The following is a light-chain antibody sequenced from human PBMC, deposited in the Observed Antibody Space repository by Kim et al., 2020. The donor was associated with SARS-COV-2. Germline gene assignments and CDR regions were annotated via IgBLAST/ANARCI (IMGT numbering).Light chain of an antibody. V-gene: IGKV3-11*01. CDR1: QSLGGY. J-gene: IGKJ4*01. CDR3: QQRSNWPPT. Sequence: ETVLTQSPVTLSLSPGERAALSCRASQSLGGYLAWYQQKPGQPPRLLIFDANRVTGIPARFSSSGSGTDFTLTISSLEPEDSAFYYCQQRSNWPPTFGGGTKVDIK. CDR2: DA.